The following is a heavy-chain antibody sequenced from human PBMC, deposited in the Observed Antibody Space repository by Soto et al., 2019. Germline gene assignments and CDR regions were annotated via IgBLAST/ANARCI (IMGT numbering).Heavy chain of an antibody. CDR1: GGSISSYY. Sequence: QVQLQESGPGLVKPSETLSLTCTVSGGSISSYYWSWIRQPAGKGLEWIGRIYTSGSTNYNPSLKRRVTMSVDTSKNQFSLKLSSVTAADTAVYYCARDRNRLYSSSSYYFDYWGQGTLVTVSS. CDR2: IYTSGST. D-gene: IGHD6-6*01. J-gene: IGHJ4*02. CDR3: ARDRNRLYSSSSYYFDY. V-gene: IGHV4-4*07.